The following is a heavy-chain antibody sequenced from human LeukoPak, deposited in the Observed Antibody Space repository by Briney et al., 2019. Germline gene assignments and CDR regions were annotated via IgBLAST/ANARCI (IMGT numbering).Heavy chain of an antibody. V-gene: IGHV1-46*01. CDR2: INPSGGST. J-gene: IGHJ4*02. CDR3: ARRGEYLQIDY. D-gene: IGHD3-16*01. CDR1: GYTFTSYY. Sequence: ASVKVSCKASGYTFTSYYAHWVRQAPGQGLEWMGIINPSGGSTSYAQKFQGRVTMTRDTSISTAYMELSRLRSDDTAVYYCARRGEYLQIDYWGQGTLVTVSS.